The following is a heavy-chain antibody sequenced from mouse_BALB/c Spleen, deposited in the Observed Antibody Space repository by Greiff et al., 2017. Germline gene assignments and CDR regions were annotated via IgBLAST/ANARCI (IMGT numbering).Heavy chain of an antibody. Sequence: VKLKESGPGLVAPSQSLSITCTVSGFSLTSYGVHWVRQPPGKGLEWLGVIWAGGSTNYNSALMSRLSISKDNSKSQVFLKMNSLQTDDTAMYYCARDYGSSYDYFDYWGQGTTLTVSS. CDR3: ARDYGSSYDYFDY. J-gene: IGHJ2*01. CDR2: IWAGGST. CDR1: GFSLTSYG. V-gene: IGHV2-9*02. D-gene: IGHD1-1*01.